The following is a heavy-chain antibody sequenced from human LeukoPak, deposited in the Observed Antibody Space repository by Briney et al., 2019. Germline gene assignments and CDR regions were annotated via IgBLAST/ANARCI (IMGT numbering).Heavy chain of an antibody. CDR2: IWYDGSNK. CDR1: GFTFSSYG. V-gene: IGHV3-33*01. J-gene: IGHJ4*02. D-gene: IGHD2-2*02. Sequence: PGGSLRLSCAASGFTFSSYGMHWVRQAPGKGLEWVAVIWYDGSNKYYADSVKGRFTISRDNSKNTLYLQMNSLRAEDTAVYYCARGYCSNTSCYNTPLDYWGQGTLVTVSS. CDR3: ARGYCSNTSCYNTPLDY.